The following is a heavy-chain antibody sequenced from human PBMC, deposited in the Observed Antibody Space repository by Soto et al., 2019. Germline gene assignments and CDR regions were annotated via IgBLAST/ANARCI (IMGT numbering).Heavy chain of an antibody. CDR3: ARDLLLQFGELSPFDY. Sequence: ASVKVSCKASGYTFTSYGISWVRQAPGQGLEWMGWISAYNGNTNYAQKLQGRVTMTTDTSTSTAYMELRSLRSDDTAVYYCARDLLLQFGELSPFDYWGQGTLVTVSS. CDR2: ISAYNGNT. CDR1: GYTFTSYG. D-gene: IGHD3-10*01. V-gene: IGHV1-18*01. J-gene: IGHJ4*02.